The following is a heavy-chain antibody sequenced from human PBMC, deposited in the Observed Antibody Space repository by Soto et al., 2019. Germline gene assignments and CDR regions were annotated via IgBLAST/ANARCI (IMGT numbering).Heavy chain of an antibody. CDR3: AKVRGTDY. Sequence: GGCMRLSCAAFGFTFSSFGVHWIRQAPGKGLEWVSAISGSGGNAYYAASVKGRFTISRDNSKYTLYLQMNNLRAEDTAIYYCAKVRGTDYWGQGTLVTVSS. V-gene: IGHV3-23*01. D-gene: IGHD1-1*01. CDR1: GFTFSSFG. CDR2: ISGSGGNA. J-gene: IGHJ4*02.